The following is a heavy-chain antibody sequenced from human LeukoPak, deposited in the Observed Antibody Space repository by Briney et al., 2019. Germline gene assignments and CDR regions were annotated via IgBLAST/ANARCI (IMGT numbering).Heavy chain of an antibody. Sequence: PSQTLSLTCTVSGGSISSGDYYWSWIRQPPGKGLEWIGYIYYSGSTYYNPSLKSRVTISVDTSKNQSSLKLSSVTAADTAVYYCARGPEYWYFDLWGRGTLVTVSS. CDR1: GGSISSGDYY. CDR2: IYYSGST. D-gene: IGHD1-14*01. J-gene: IGHJ2*01. V-gene: IGHV4-30-4*08. CDR3: ARGPEYWYFDL.